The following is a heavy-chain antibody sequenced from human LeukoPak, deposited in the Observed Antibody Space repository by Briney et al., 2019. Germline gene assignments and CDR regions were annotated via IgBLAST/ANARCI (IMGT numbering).Heavy chain of an antibody. Sequence: SETLSLTCTVSGGSISSYYWSWIRQPPGKGLEWIGYIYYSGSTNYNPSLKSRVTISVDTSKNQFSLKLSSVTAADTAVYYCAREVMRAYCGGDCSYYYMDVWGKGTTVTVSS. J-gene: IGHJ6*03. D-gene: IGHD2-21*01. V-gene: IGHV4-59*01. CDR3: AREVMRAYCGGDCSYYYMDV. CDR1: GGSISSYY. CDR2: IYYSGST.